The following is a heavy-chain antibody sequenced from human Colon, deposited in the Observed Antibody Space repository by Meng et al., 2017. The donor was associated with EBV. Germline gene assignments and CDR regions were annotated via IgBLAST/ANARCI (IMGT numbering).Heavy chain of an antibody. D-gene: IGHD3-10*01. V-gene: IGHV4-4*03. J-gene: IGHJ1*01. CDR3: LRGSGGSV. CDR2: IPHRGSS. CDR1: GDSITNHNW. Sequence: QGQCGELGPALVQPPGPLSLTCAVSGDSITNHNWWDWVRQPPGKGLEWIGEIPHRGSSAYNPSLKSRVSMSIDKSKNQFSLKLTSVTAADTAVYHCLRGSGGSVWGQGTLVTVSS.